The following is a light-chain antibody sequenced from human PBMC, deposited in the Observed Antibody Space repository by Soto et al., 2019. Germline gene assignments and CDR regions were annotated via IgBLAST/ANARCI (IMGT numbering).Light chain of an antibody. CDR3: QEYNSYTWT. Sequence: DIQMTQSPSTLSASVVDRFTITLRASQGIRNWLAWYQQKPGKVPKLLIYDASSLASGVPSRFSGSGSGTEFTLTISSLQPDDFASFYCQEYNSYTWTFGQGTKVDIK. CDR2: DAS. CDR1: QGIRNW. J-gene: IGKJ1*01. V-gene: IGKV1-5*01.